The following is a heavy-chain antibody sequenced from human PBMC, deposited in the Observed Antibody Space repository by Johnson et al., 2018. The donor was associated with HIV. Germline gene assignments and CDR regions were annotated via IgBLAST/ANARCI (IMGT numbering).Heavy chain of an antibody. CDR3: ARQGLTVDALDI. D-gene: IGHD3/OR15-3a*01. V-gene: IGHV3-53*01. J-gene: IGHJ3*02. CDR2: IYSGGST. Sequence: VQLVESGGGLIQPGGSLRLSCAASGLTVSSNFMTWVRQAPGKGLEWVSVIYSGGSTYYTDSVKGRFTTSRDNSKNTLYLQMHSLTVGDTAVYYCARQGLTVDALDIWGQGTMVIVSS. CDR1: GLTVSSNF.